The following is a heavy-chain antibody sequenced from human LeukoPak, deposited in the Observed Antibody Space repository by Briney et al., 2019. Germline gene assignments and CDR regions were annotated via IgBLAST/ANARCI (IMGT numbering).Heavy chain of an antibody. Sequence: SESLSLTCAVYGGSFSGYYRSWIRQPPGKGLEWIGEINNSGSTNYNPSFKSRATISVDTSKNQFPLKLSSMTAADTAVYYCARSPLSNYDILTGYYHAFDPWGQGNLVTVSS. CDR3: ARSPLSNYDILTGYYHAFDP. CDR1: GGSFSGYY. D-gene: IGHD3-9*01. CDR2: INNSGST. J-gene: IGHJ5*02. V-gene: IGHV4-34*01.